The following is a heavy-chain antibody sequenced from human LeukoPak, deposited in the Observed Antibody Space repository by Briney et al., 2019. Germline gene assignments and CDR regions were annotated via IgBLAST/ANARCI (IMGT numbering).Heavy chain of an antibody. CDR2: ISAYNGNT. CDR3: ARERAYYGDYADY. J-gene: IGHJ4*02. Sequence: ASVKVSCKASGYTFTSYGISWVRHAPGQGLEWRGWISAYNGNTNYAQKLQGRVTITTDTSTSTAYMELRSLRSDDTAVYYCARERAYYGDYADYWGQGTLVTVS. D-gene: IGHD4-17*01. V-gene: IGHV1-18*01. CDR1: GYTFTSYG.